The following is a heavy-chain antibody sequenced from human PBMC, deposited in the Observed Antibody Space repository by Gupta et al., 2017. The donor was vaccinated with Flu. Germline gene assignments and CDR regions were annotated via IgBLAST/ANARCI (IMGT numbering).Heavy chain of an antibody. D-gene: IGHD1-14*01. CDR2: VYPGDSET. J-gene: IGHJ3*02. Sequence: EGQLVQSGAEVKKPGESLTISCKGTGDTGDTFGTSWIGGVRQLPGKGLEWMGIVYPGDSETRYSPSFEGHVIMSADESISTAYLQWSSLKASDTAIYYCARLEEQVRQSTIYQTGAFAMWGQGTRVIVSS. CDR3: ARLEEQVRQSTIYQTGAFAM. V-gene: IGHV5-51*03. CDR1: GDTGDTFGTSW.